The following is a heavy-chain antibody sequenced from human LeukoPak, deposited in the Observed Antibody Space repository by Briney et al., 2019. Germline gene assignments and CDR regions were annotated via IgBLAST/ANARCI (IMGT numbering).Heavy chain of an antibody. CDR1: GSTLSRYA. Sequence: GGSLRLSCAASGSTLSRYAMHWVRQAPGKGLEWVAFLQPDGNNRYYADSVKGRFTISRDNSKNTLFLQMSSLRAEDTAVYYCAKNWATYYFDYWGRGTLVTVSS. V-gene: IGHV3-30*02. D-gene: IGHD3-16*01. J-gene: IGHJ4*02. CDR3: AKNWATYYFDY. CDR2: LQPDGNNR.